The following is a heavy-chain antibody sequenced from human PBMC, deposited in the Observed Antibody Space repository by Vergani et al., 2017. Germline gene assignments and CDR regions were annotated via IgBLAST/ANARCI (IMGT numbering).Heavy chain of an antibody. CDR1: GYTFTGYY. V-gene: IGHV1-2*02. J-gene: IGHJ4*02. D-gene: IGHD6-19*01. Sequence: QVQLVQSVAEVKKPGASVKVSCKASGYTFTGYYMHWVRQAPGQGLEWMGWINPISGGTNYAQKFQGRVTMTRDTSISTAYMELSRLRSDDTAVYYCARGEQWLVIDYWGQGTLVTVSS. CDR2: INPISGGT. CDR3: ARGEQWLVIDY.